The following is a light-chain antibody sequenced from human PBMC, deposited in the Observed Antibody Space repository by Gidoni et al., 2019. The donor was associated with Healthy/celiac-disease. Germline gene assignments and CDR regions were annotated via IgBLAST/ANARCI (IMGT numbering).Light chain of an antibody. CDR3: QQSYSTPLT. CDR1: QSSSSY. CDR2: AAS. J-gene: IGKJ3*01. Sequence: DSQMTQCPSSLSASVGDRVTITCRASQSSSSYLNWYQQKPGKAPTLLLYAASSLQRGVTSRFRGSGSGTDFTLTLRPLPPEDCATFYCQQSYSTPLTFGPGTKVEIK. V-gene: IGKV1-39*01.